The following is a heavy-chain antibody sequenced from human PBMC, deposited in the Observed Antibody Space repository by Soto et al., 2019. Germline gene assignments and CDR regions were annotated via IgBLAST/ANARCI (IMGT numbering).Heavy chain of an antibody. V-gene: IGHV4-4*02. CDR3: ARSSGVSATIWFDA. J-gene: IGHJ5*02. Sequence: QVHLQESGPGLVKPSGTLSLTCGVSGGSISSINWWSWVRQTPGKGLEWIGEIYYSGSTNYNPSLTSRVTMSIDKSKNQFFLNLTSVTAADTALYYCARSSGVSATIWFDAWGQGTLVTVSS. D-gene: IGHD3-10*01. CDR2: IYYSGST. CDR1: GGSISSINW.